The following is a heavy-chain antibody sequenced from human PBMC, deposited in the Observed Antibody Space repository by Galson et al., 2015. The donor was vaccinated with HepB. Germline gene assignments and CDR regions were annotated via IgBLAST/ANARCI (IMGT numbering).Heavy chain of an antibody. CDR1: GFTFSTYA. CDR3: AKGSVVVVEGIASDPGYFDI. J-gene: IGHJ3*02. V-gene: IGHV3-23*01. D-gene: IGHD2-15*01. Sequence: SLRLSCAASGFTFSTYAMTWVRQAPGKGLEWVSFIRGRGGSTYYADSVKGRFTFSRDNSMSTLYLQMNNLRVEDTAVYFCAKGSVVVVEGIASDPGYFDIWGQGTMVTVSS. CDR2: IRGRGGST.